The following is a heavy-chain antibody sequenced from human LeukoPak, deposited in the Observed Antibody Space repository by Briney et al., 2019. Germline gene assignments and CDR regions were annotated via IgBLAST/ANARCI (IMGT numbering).Heavy chain of an antibody. CDR1: GDSISSDY. CDR3: AGRGQRYFRD. J-gene: IGHJ1*01. Sequence: SETLSLTCSVSGDSISSDYWSWIRHPPGKGLEWIGYIYRIGNTDYNLSLKSRVTISLDTSKNQLSLNLTSVTAADTAVYYCAGRGQRYFRDWGQGTLVTVSS. V-gene: IGHV4-59*08. CDR2: IYRIGNT.